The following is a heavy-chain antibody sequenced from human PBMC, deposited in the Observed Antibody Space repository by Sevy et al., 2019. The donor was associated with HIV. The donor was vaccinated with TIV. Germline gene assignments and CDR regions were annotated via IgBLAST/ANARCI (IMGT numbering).Heavy chain of an antibody. J-gene: IGHJ5*02. CDR3: ARDRWETYRDLSSYGSNWFDP. CDR1: GGSISSGDYY. V-gene: IGHV4-61*02. CDR2: IYTTGIT. D-gene: IGHD3-16*02. Sequence: SETLSLTCSVSGGSISSGDYYWNWIRQPAGQGLQWIGRIYTTGITNYNPSLKSRVTISLDGSKNQLSLKLTSVTAADTAWYYCARDRWETYRDLSSYGSNWFDPWGQGTLVTVSS.